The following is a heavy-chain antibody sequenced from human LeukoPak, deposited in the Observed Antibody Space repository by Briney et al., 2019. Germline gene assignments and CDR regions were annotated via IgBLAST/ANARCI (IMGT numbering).Heavy chain of an antibody. CDR1: GFTFGDYA. CDR2: IRSKAHGGTT. Sequence: PGRSLRLSCTASGFTFGDYAMSWFRQAPGKGLEWVGFIRSKAHGGTTEYAASVKGRFTISRDDSKSIAYLQMNSLKTEDTAVYYCTREFQGNGFDYWGQGTLVTVSS. V-gene: IGHV3-49*03. D-gene: IGHD2-8*01. CDR3: TREFQGNGFDY. J-gene: IGHJ4*02.